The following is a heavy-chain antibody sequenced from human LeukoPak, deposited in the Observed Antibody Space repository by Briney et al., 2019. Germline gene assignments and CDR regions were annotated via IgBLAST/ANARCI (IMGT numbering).Heavy chain of an antibody. CDR1: GFTFSNYW. V-gene: IGHV3-23*01. D-gene: IGHD3-10*01. CDR2: IFGNGDTT. CDR3: AKRNTMVRGGPCFDY. J-gene: IGHJ4*02. Sequence: GGSLRPSCAASGFTFSNYWMSWVRQAPGKGLEWVSIIFGNGDTTYYADSVKGRFTVSRDNSKDTLYLQMNDLRPDDKAIYYCAKRNTMVRGGPCFDYWGQGLLVTVSS.